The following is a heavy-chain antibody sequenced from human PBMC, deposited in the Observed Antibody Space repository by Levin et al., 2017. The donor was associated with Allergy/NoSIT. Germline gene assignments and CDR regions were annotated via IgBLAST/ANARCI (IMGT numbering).Heavy chain of an antibody. CDR1: RYIFTTYW. Sequence: GESLKISCQGSRYIFTTYWIGWVRQMPGRGLEWMGIIYPRDSDARYSPSFQGQVTISADKSINTAYLQWSSLKASDTAMYYCVGFYSDPDYWGQGTLVTVSS. CDR3: VGFYSDPDY. D-gene: IGHD2-21*01. CDR2: IYPRDSDA. J-gene: IGHJ4*02. V-gene: IGHV5-51*01.